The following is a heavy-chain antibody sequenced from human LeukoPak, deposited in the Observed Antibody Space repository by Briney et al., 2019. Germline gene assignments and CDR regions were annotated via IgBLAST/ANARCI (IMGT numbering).Heavy chain of an antibody. V-gene: IGHV3-30*02. J-gene: IGHJ4*02. Sequence: GGSLRLSCVASEFTFSSYGMHWVRQAPGKGLEWVAYIRYDGSDKYYADSVKGRFTISRDNSKNTLYLQMNSLRAEDTAVYYCATIVGATLLENYFDYWGQGTLVTVSS. CDR2: IRYDGSDK. D-gene: IGHD1-26*01. CDR3: ATIVGATLLENYFDY. CDR1: EFTFSSYG.